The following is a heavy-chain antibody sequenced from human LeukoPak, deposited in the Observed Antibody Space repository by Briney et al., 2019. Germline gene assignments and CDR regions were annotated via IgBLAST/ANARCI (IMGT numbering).Heavy chain of an antibody. Sequence: PSETLSLTCAVYGGSFSGYYWSWIRQPPGKGLEWIGEINHSGSTNYNPSLKSRVTISVDTSKNQFSLKLSSVTAADTAVYYCARGGGVTDFDYWGQGTLVTVSS. J-gene: IGHJ4*02. CDR1: GGSFSGYY. D-gene: IGHD3-16*01. CDR2: INHSGST. CDR3: ARGGGVTDFDY. V-gene: IGHV4-34*01.